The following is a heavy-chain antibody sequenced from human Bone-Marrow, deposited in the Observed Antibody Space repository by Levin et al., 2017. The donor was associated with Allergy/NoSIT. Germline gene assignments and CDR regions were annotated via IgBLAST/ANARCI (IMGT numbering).Heavy chain of an antibody. J-gene: IGHJ4*02. CDR1: GFTFSDYY. Sequence: NTGGSLRLSCAASGFTFSDYYMSWIRQAPGKGLEWVSYISSSGSTIYYADSVKGRFTISRDNAKNSLYLQMNSLRAEDTAVYYCARDPGFRYCSGGSCYIDYWGQGTLVTVSS. V-gene: IGHV3-11*01. D-gene: IGHD2-15*01. CDR3: ARDPGFRYCSGGSCYIDY. CDR2: ISSSGSTI.